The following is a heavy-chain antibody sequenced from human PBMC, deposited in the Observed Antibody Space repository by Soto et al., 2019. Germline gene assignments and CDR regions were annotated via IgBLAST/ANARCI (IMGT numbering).Heavy chain of an antibody. V-gene: IGHV4-61*08. CDR2: IYYSGST. Sequence: SETLSLTCTVSGGSIGSGGYYWSWIRQPPGKGLEWIGYIYYSGSTNYNPSLQSRVTISVDTSKNQFSLKLSSVTAADTAVYYCARVEWPERTFDYWGQGTLVTVSS. D-gene: IGHD3-3*01. J-gene: IGHJ4*02. CDR3: ARVEWPERTFDY. CDR1: GGSIGSGGYY.